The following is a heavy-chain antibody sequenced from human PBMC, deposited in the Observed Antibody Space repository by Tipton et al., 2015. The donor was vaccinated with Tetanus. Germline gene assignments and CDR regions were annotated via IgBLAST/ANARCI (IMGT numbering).Heavy chain of an antibody. CDR2: IYYSGST. Sequence: LSLTCTVSGGSISSYYWSWIRQPPGKGLEWIGYIYYSGSTNYNPSLKSRVTISVDTSKNQFSLKLSSVTAADTAVYYCASAPYSSGWFPWFDPWGQGTLVTVSS. D-gene: IGHD6-19*01. CDR3: ASAPYSSGWFPWFDP. CDR1: GGSISSYY. V-gene: IGHV4-59*01. J-gene: IGHJ5*02.